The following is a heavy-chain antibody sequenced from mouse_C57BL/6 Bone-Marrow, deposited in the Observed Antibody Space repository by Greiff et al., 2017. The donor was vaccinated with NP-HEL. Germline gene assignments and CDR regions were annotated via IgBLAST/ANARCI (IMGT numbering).Heavy chain of an antibody. D-gene: IGHD2-10*02. CDR3: ARWYGNCIDY. CDR2: IDPSDSYT. J-gene: IGHJ2*01. Sequence: QVQLQQPGAELVRPGTSVKLSCKASGYTFTSYWMHWVKQRPGQGLEWIGVIDPSDSYTNYNQKFKGKATLTVDTSSSTAYMQLSSLTSEDSAVYYCARWYGNCIDYGGQGTTLTVSA. CDR1: GYTFTSYW. V-gene: IGHV1-59*01.